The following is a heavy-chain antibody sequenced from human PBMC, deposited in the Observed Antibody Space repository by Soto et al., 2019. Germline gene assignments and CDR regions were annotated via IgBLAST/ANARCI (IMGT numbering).Heavy chain of an antibody. V-gene: IGHV3-66*01. J-gene: IGHJ6*02. D-gene: IGHD3-3*01. Sequence: EVQLVESGGGLVQPGGSLRLSCAASGFTVSSNYMSWVRQAPGKGLEWVSVIYSGGSTYYADSVKGRFTISRDNSKNTLYRQMNSLRAEDTAVYYCARDPVEITIFGVVIGYGMDVWGQGTTVTVSS. CDR1: GFTVSSNY. CDR2: IYSGGST. CDR3: ARDPVEITIFGVVIGYGMDV.